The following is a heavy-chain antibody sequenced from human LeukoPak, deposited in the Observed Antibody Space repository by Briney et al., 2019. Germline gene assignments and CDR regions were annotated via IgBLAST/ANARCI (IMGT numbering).Heavy chain of an antibody. CDR3: AREISPYYDILTGAVDY. CDR1: GFTFSHYA. V-gene: IGHV3-30*04. Sequence: GGSLRLSCAASGFTFSHYALHWVRQAPGKGLEWVALIGHDGADKYYSDSVKGRFTISRDNSKNTLYLQMNSLRAADTAVYYCAREISPYYDILTGAVDYWGQGALVTVSS. CDR2: IGHDGADK. D-gene: IGHD3-9*01. J-gene: IGHJ4*02.